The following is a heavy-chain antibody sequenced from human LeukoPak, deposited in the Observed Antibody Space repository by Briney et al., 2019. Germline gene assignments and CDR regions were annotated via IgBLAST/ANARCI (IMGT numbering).Heavy chain of an antibody. V-gene: IGHV4-30-4*01. CDR1: GGSISSGDYY. Sequence: SETLSLTCTVSGGSISSGDYYWSWIRQPPGKGLEWIGYIYYSGSTYYNPSLKSRVTISVDTSKNQFSLKLSSVTGADTAVYYCARGDYYYGMDVWGQGTTVTVSS. J-gene: IGHJ6*02. CDR2: IYYSGST. CDR3: ARGDYYYGMDV.